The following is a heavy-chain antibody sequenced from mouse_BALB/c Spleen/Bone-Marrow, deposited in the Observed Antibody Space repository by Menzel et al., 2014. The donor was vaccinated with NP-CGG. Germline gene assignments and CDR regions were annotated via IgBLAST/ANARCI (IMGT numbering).Heavy chain of an antibody. J-gene: IGHJ1*01. V-gene: IGHV3-2*02. CDR3: ARGSLAYWYFDV. CDR1: GYSITSDYA. Sequence: VKLLESGPGLVKPSQSLSLTCTVTGYSITSDYAWNWIRQFPGNKLEWMGYISYSGGTSYNPSLKSRISITRDTSKNQFFLQLNSVTTEDTATYYCARGSLAYWYFDVWGAGTTVTVSS. D-gene: IGHD4-1*01. CDR2: ISYSGGT.